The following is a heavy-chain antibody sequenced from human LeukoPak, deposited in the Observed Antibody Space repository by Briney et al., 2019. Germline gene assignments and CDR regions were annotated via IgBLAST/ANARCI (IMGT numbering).Heavy chain of an antibody. Sequence: PSETLSLTCTVSGGSISSSSYYWGWIRQPPGKGLEWIGSIYYSGSTYYNPSLKSRVTISVDTSKNQFSLKLSSVTAADTAVYYCARQAEALYSSGWFVFWGQGTLVTVSS. J-gene: IGHJ5*01. V-gene: IGHV4-39*01. CDR3: ARQAEALYSSGWFVF. CDR2: IYYSGST. CDR1: GGSISSSSYY. D-gene: IGHD6-19*01.